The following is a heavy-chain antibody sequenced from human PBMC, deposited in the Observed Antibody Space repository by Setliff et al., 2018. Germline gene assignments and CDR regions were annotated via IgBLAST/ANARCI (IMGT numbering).Heavy chain of an antibody. D-gene: IGHD3-10*01. CDR2: IYQNGIT. Sequence: SETLSLTCSVSGASISTTYYYWDWIRQSPEKGLEWIGTIYQNGITYYNPSVKSRVTISVDKSKNQFSLSLRSVTAADTAVYFCARGSAGDNNSWYPYFFDSWGRGTLVTVSS. V-gene: IGHV4-39*07. CDR1: GASISTTYYY. J-gene: IGHJ4*01. CDR3: ARGSAGDNNSWYPYFFDS.